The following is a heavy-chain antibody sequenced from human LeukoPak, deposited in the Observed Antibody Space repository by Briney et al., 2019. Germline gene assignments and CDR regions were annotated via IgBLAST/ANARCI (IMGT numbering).Heavy chain of an antibody. D-gene: IGHD2-2*01. CDR1: GGSFSGYY. J-gene: IGHJ6*03. CDR3: ARGRSGYQPLSGFEVYYYMDV. V-gene: IGHV4-34*01. CDR2: INHSGST. Sequence: SETLSLTCAVYGGSFSGYYWSWIRQPPGKGLEWIGEINHSGSTNYNPSLKSRVTISVDTSKNQFSLKLSSVTAADTAVYYCARGRSGYQPLSGFEVYYYMDVWGKGTTVTVSS.